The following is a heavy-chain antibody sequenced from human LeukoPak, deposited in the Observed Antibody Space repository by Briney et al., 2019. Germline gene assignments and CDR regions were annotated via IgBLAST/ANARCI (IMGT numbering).Heavy chain of an antibody. CDR3: ARAQGITIFGVPPGY. V-gene: IGHV1-3*01. CDR2: INAGNGNT. CDR1: GYTFTSYA. J-gene: IGHJ4*02. D-gene: IGHD3-3*01. Sequence: GASVKVSCKASGYTFTSYAMHWVRQAPGQRLEWMGWINAGNGNTKYSQKFQGRVTITRDTSASTANMELGSLRSEDTAVYYCARAQGITIFGVPPGYWGQGTLVTVSS.